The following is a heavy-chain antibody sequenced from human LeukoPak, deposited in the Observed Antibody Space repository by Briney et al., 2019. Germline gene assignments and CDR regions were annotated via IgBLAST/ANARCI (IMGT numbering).Heavy chain of an antibody. D-gene: IGHD1-1*01. CDR2: IRYSGHT. V-gene: IGHV4-61*01. CDR3: ARYNWNTWFDP. CDR1: GDSVSNDRYY. Sequence: PSETLSLTCTVSGDSVSNDRYYWTWIRQSPGKGLEWIAYIRYSGHTNYNPSLDTRVTISLDASKNRLSLRLYSVTAADTAMYYCARYNWNTWFDPWGQGALVTVSS. J-gene: IGHJ5*02.